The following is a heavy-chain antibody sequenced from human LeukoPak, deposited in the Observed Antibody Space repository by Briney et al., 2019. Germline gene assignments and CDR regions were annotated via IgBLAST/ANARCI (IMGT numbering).Heavy chain of an antibody. CDR3: ARDGRAPYYDFWSGYGFDY. D-gene: IGHD3-3*01. CDR2: IIPIFGTA. Sequence: SVKVSCKASGRTFSSYAISWVRQAPGQGLEWMGGIIPIFGTANYAQKFQGRVTITADESTSTAYMELSSLRSEDTAVYYCARDGRAPYYDFWSGYGFDYWGQGTLVTVSS. J-gene: IGHJ4*02. V-gene: IGHV1-69*13. CDR1: GRTFSSYA.